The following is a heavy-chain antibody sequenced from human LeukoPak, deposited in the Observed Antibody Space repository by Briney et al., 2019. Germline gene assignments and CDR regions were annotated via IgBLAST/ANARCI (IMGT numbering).Heavy chain of an antibody. V-gene: IGHV3-21*01. CDR3: ARGPTKWLRYGYFDY. CDR2: INTVGSYI. Sequence: ETLSLTCTVSGYSFNSDSYWGWIRQSPGKGLEWVASINTVGSYIYYVDSVRGRFNISRDNAKNPLYLQMNSLRVEDTAVYYCARGPTKWLRYGYFDYWGQGTLATVSS. CDR1: GYSFNSDS. D-gene: IGHD5-12*01. J-gene: IGHJ4*02.